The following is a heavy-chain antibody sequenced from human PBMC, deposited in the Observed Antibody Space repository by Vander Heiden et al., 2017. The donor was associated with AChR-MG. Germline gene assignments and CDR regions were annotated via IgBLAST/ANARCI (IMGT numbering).Heavy chain of an antibody. CDR2: IMPISGTA. D-gene: IGHD2-2*03. V-gene: IGHV1-69*06. CDR3: WMVGPAGYFDY. Sequence: QVQLVQSGAEVKKPGSSVKVSCKASGGALSGLAISGVRQAPGQGLGWLGGIMPISGTANYAQKFQGRVTITADKSTSTAYIELSRMRSEDTAVYCCWMVGPAGYFDYWGQGTLVNVAS. CDR1: GGALSGLA. J-gene: IGHJ4*02.